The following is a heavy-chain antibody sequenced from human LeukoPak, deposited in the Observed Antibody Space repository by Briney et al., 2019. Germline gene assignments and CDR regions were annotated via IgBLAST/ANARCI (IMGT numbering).Heavy chain of an antibody. V-gene: IGHV3-23*01. CDR3: AKAVDGRGYYFERGADF. CDR1: AFILSTYA. D-gene: IGHD3-22*01. CDR2: ISGNGAHP. Sequence: PGGSLRLSCTASAFILSTYAMSWVRQAPGKGLEWGSSISGNGAHPYYADSVRGRFSISRDFSRNAVFLQMSSLRVEDTATYYCAKAVDGRGYYFERGADFWGQGTMVTVSS. J-gene: IGHJ4*02.